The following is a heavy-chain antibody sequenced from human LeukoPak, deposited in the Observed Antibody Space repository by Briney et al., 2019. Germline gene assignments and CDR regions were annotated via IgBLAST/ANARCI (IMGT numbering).Heavy chain of an antibody. CDR1: GGSISSSSYY. J-gene: IGHJ4*02. CDR2: IYTSGST. Sequence: SETLSLTCTVSGGSISSSSYYWGWIRQPPGKGLEWIGRIYTSGSTNYNPSLKSRVTISVDTSKNQFSLKLSSVTAADTAVYYCARARTAAGTGSFDYWGQGTLVTVSS. CDR3: ARARTAAGTGSFDY. D-gene: IGHD6-13*01. V-gene: IGHV4-61*02.